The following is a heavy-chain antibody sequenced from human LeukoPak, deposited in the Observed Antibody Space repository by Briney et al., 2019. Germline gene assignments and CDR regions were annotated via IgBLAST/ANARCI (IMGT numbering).Heavy chain of an antibody. D-gene: IGHD4-17*01. Sequence: SQTLSLTCAISGDSVSSNSAAWNWIRQSPSRGLEWLGRTYYRSKWYNDYAVSVKGRITINPDTSKNQFSLQLNSVTPEDTAVYYCARDVYQATVSNRGMDVWGQGTTVTVSS. J-gene: IGHJ6*02. V-gene: IGHV6-1*01. CDR1: GDSVSSNSAA. CDR2: TYYRSKWYN. CDR3: ARDVYQATVSNRGMDV.